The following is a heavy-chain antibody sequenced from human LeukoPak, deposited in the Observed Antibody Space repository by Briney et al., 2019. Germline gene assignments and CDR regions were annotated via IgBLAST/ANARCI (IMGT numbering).Heavy chain of an antibody. Sequence: GGSLRLSCAASGFTFSSYAMSWVRQAPGKGLEWVSSIRGTGDGTDYADSVKGRFTISRDNSKNTLYLQMNNLRAEDTAVYYCAKDPNGDYVGAFDSWGQGTKVTVSS. J-gene: IGHJ3*01. CDR1: GFTFSSYA. V-gene: IGHV3-23*01. CDR3: AKDPNGDYVGAFDS. CDR2: IRGTGDGT. D-gene: IGHD4-17*01.